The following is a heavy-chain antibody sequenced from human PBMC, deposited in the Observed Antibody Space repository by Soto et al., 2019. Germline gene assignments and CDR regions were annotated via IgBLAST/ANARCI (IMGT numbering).Heavy chain of an antibody. CDR2: ISWSSGSI. CDR3: AKELIVGATYYFDY. J-gene: IGHJ4*02. D-gene: IGHD1-26*01. V-gene: IGHV3-9*01. Sequence: EVQLVESGGGLVQPGRSLRLSCAASGFTFDDYAMHWVRQAPGKGLEWVSGISWSSGSIGYADSVKGRFTISRDNAKNSLYLQMNSLRADDTALYYCAKELIVGATYYFDYWGQGTLVTVSS. CDR1: GFTFDDYA.